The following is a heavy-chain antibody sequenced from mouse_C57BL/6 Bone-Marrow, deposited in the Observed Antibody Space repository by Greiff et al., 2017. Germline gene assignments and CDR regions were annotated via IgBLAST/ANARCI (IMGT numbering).Heavy chain of an antibody. V-gene: IGHV14-4*01. D-gene: IGHD2-3*01. CDR2: INPENGDT. CDR3: TARDGGFAY. CDR1: GFNINDDY. J-gene: IGHJ3*01. Sequence: EVQLQQSGAELVRPGASVKLSCTASGFNINDDYMNWVKQRPEQGLEWIGWINPENGDTEYTSKFQGKPTITADTSSNTAYLQLSSLTSEDAAVYYCTARDGGFAYWGQGTLVTVSA.